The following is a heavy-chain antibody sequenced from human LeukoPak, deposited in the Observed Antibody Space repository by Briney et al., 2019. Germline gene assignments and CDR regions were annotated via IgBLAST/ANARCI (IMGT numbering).Heavy chain of an antibody. J-gene: IGHJ4*02. V-gene: IGHV4-34*01. Sequence: SETLSLTCAVYGGSFSGYYWSWIRQPPGKGLEWIGEINHSGSTNYNPSLKGRVTISVDTSKNQFSLKLSSVTAADTAVYYCARGGRLRYFDWLLFDYWGQGTLVTVSS. CDR2: INHSGST. CDR1: GGSFSGYY. D-gene: IGHD3-9*01. CDR3: ARGGRLRYFDWLLFDY.